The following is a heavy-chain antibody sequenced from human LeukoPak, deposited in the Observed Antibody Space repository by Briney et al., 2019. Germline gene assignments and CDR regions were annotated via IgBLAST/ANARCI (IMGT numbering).Heavy chain of an antibody. J-gene: IGHJ5*02. Sequence: GASVKVSCKASGYTFTSYAMNWVRLAPGQGLEWMGWINTKTGNPTYAQGFTGRFVFSSDTSVSTAYLQISSLKAEDTAVYYCARDGYYYDSSGYYPPHNWFDPWGQGTLVTVSS. V-gene: IGHV7-4-1*02. CDR3: ARDGYYYDSSGYYPPHNWFDP. D-gene: IGHD3-22*01. CDR1: GYTFTSYA. CDR2: INTKTGNP.